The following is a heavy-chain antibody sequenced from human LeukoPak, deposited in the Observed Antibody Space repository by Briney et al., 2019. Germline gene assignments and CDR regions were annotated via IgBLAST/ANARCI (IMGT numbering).Heavy chain of an antibody. J-gene: IGHJ4*02. D-gene: IGHD4-17*01. CDR1: GFTLSNYW. CDR2: IKQDGSEK. V-gene: IGHV3-7*04. CDR3: AREKSRSLAY. Sequence: GGSLRLSCAASGFTLSNYWMSWVRQAPGKGLEWVANIKQDGSEKYCVDSVKCRFTITRDNAKNSLLLQMNDLRAEDTAVYYCAREKSRSLAYWGQGTLVTVSS.